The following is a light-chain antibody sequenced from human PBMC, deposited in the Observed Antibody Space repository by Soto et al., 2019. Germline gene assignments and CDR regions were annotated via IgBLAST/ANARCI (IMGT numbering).Light chain of an antibody. CDR3: LLDFRYFWA. CDR1: QAIRTA. Sequence: AIQLTQSPSSLSASVGDRVTITCRASQAIRTALGWYQQRPGKVPKLLIYAASTLQSGVPSRFSGSGSGTDFTVTISSLQPEDFATYYCLLDFRYFWAFGQGTKVEIK. CDR2: AAS. V-gene: IGKV1-6*01. J-gene: IGKJ1*01.